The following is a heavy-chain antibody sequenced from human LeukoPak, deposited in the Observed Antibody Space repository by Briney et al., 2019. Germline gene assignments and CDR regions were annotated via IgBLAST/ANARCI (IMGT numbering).Heavy chain of an antibody. Sequence: GGSLRLSCAASGFTFSTYGMSWVRQAPGKGLERVSGISSSGGSTSYADSVKGRFTVSRDNSNNTVYLQMNSLRAEDTALYYCAKNPLRAAPGFFDYWGRGTLVTVSS. V-gene: IGHV3-23*01. CDR1: GFTFSTYG. D-gene: IGHD6-13*01. CDR2: ISSSGGST. CDR3: AKNPLRAAPGFFDY. J-gene: IGHJ4*02.